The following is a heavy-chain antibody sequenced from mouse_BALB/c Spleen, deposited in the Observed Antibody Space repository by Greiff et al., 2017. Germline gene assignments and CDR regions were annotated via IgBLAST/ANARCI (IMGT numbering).Heavy chain of an antibody. V-gene: IGHV1-87*01. CDR2: IYPGDGDT. CDR3: VREFPNWDRAMDY. J-gene: IGHJ4*01. D-gene: IGHD4-1*02. CDR1: GYTFTNYW. Sequence: QVQLKQSGAELARPGASVKLSCKASGYTFTNYWMQWVKQRPGQGLEWIGAIYPGDGDTRYTQKFKGKATLTADKSSSTAYMQLSSLASEDSAVYYCVREFPNWDRAMDYWGQGTSVTVSS.